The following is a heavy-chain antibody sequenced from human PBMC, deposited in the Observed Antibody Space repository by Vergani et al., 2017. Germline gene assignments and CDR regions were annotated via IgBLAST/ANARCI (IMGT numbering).Heavy chain of an antibody. Sequence: QVQLVQSGAEVKKPGSSVKVSCKASGGSFSSYAISWVRQAPGQGLEWMGGIVPLFGTANYAQKFQDRVTMTRDTSTSTVYMELSSLRSEDTAVYYCARGGVIVVVVAATVVKDAFDIWGQGTMVTVSS. J-gene: IGHJ3*02. CDR3: ARGGVIVVVVAATVVKDAFDI. D-gene: IGHD2-15*01. CDR1: GGSFSSYA. V-gene: IGHV1-69*05. CDR2: IVPLFGTA.